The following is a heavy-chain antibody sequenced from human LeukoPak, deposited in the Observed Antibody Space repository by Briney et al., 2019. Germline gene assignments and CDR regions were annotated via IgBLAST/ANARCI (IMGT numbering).Heavy chain of an antibody. CDR2: IYYSGST. D-gene: IGHD3-3*01. Sequence: SETLSLTCTVSGGSISSGGYYWSWIRQHPGKGLEWIGYIYYSGSTYYNPSLKSRVTISVDTSKNQFSLKLSSVTAADTAVYYCARDQPSGTFDPWGQGTLVTVFS. V-gene: IGHV4-31*03. J-gene: IGHJ5*02. CDR1: GGSISSGGYY. CDR3: ARDQPSGTFDP.